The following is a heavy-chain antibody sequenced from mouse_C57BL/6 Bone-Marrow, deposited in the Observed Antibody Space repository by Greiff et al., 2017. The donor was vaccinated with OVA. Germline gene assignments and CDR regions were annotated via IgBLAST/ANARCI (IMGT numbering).Heavy chain of an antibody. Sequence: EVQLQQSGAELVRPGASVKLSCTASGFNFTDDYMHWVKQRPEQGLEWIGWIDPENGDTEYASKFQGTATITADTSSNTAYLQSSSLTSEDTAVYYCTASYGSSYRYVDVWGTGTTVTVSS. J-gene: IGHJ1*03. V-gene: IGHV14-4*01. CDR1: GFNFTDDY. CDR3: TASYGSSYRYVDV. D-gene: IGHD1-1*01. CDR2: IDPENGDT.